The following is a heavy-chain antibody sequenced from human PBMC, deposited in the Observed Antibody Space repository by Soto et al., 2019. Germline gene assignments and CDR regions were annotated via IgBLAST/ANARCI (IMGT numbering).Heavy chain of an antibody. D-gene: IGHD1-26*01. CDR3: ASFRGSGSYFDY. V-gene: IGHV3-9*01. Sequence: GGSLRLSCAASGFTFDDYAMHWVRQAPGKGLEWVSGISWNSGSIGYADSVKGRFTISRDNAKNSLYLQMNSLRAEDTAVYYCASFRGSGSYFDYWGQGTLVTVSS. CDR2: ISWNSGSI. J-gene: IGHJ4*02. CDR1: GFTFDDYA.